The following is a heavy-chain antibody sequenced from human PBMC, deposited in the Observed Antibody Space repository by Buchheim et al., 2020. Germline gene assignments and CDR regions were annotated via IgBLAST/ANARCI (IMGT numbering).Heavy chain of an antibody. CDR1: GFTVSSNY. V-gene: IGHV3-66*02. J-gene: IGHJ4*02. CDR2: IYSGGST. D-gene: IGHD3-22*01. Sequence: EVQLVESGGGLVQPGGSLRLSCAASGFTVSSNYMSWVRQAPGKGLEWVSVIYSGGSTYYADSVKGRFTISRDNSKNTLYLQMNSLRAEVTAVYYCAREGYYDSSGYYYTDYWGQGTL. CDR3: AREGYYDSSGYYYTDY.